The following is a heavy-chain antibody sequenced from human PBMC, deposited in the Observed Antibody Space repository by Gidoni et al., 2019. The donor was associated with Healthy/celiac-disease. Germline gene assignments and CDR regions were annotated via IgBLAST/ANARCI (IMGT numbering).Heavy chain of an antibody. CDR3: AREGGFDT. J-gene: IGHJ5*02. CDR1: GYSFTSYW. Sequence: QLVQSGAEAKNPGESLRISGMGSGYSFTSYWISWLCQMPGKGLEWMGRIDPSKSYTNYSPSFQGHVTISDEKSISTAYLQWRSLKASDTAMYYCAREGGFDTWGQRTLVTVSS. V-gene: IGHV5-10-1*03. CDR2: IDPSKSYT.